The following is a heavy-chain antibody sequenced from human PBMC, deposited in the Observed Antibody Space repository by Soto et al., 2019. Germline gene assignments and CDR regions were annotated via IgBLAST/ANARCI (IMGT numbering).Heavy chain of an antibody. CDR1: GYTFSNYW. J-gene: IGHJ1*01. Sequence: GESLKISCKGSGYTFSNYWIGWVRQLPGKGLEWMGIIYPGDSDTRYSPSFQGRVTISADKSNDTAYLQWRSLKASDTAIYYCARQGIRWLAQYWGQGTLVTVSS. CDR2: IYPGDSDT. CDR3: ARQGIRWLAQY. V-gene: IGHV5-51*01. D-gene: IGHD6-19*01.